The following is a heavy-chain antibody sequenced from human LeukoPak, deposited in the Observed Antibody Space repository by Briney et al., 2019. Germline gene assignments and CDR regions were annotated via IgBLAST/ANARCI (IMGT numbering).Heavy chain of an antibody. J-gene: IGHJ4*02. CDR3: AGFAQVDSSTWYYFDS. Sequence: SETLSLTCTVSGGSISSYYWSWIRQPPGKGLEWIGDIYFSGSTKYNPSLKSRVTISVDTSKNQFSLKVSSVTAADTAVYYCAGFAQVDSSTWYYFDSWGQGTLVTVSS. V-gene: IGHV4-59*01. CDR2: IYFSGST. CDR1: GGSISSYY. D-gene: IGHD6-13*01.